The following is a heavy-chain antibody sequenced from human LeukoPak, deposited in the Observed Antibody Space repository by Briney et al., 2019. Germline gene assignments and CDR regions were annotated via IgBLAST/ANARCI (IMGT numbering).Heavy chain of an antibody. Sequence: GGSLRLSCAASGFTVNSNYMSWVRQAPGKGLEWVSLISSNGITYYAESVKGRFTISGHNSKNTLFLQMNSLRTDDTAVYYCAGGSVLMVYSAWGQGTLVTVSS. CDR3: AGGSVLMVYSA. J-gene: IGHJ4*01. CDR2: ISSNGIT. CDR1: GFTVNSNY. V-gene: IGHV3-53*04. D-gene: IGHD2-8*01.